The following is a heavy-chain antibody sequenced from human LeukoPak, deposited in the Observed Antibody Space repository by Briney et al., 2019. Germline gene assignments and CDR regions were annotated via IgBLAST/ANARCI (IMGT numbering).Heavy chain of an antibody. Sequence: SETLSLTCTVSGGSISSYYWSWIRQSPGKRLEWIGYIYYSGNTNYNPSLKSRVTISVDTSKNQFSLKLNSVTAADTAVYYCARSDPSVVGDGMDVWGQGTTVTVSS. V-gene: IGHV4-59*08. CDR1: GGSISSYY. CDR3: ARSDPSVVGDGMDV. CDR2: IYYSGNT. D-gene: IGHD2-15*01. J-gene: IGHJ6*02.